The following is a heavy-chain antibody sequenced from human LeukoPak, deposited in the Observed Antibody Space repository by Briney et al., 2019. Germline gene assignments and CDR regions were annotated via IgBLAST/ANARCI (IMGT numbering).Heavy chain of an antibody. V-gene: IGHV3-20*04. Sequence: GGSLRLSCAASGFTFDDYGMNWVRQAPGKGLEWVSGINWDGSSTGYADSVKGRFTISRDNAKKSLFLQMNSLRAEGTALYYCARAPLAAYYFDYWGQGTLVTVSS. J-gene: IGHJ4*02. CDR2: INWDGSST. CDR1: GFTFDDYG. D-gene: IGHD6-25*01. CDR3: ARAPLAAYYFDY.